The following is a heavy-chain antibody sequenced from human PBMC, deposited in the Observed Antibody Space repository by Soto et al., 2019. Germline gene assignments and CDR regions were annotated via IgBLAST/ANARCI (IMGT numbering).Heavy chain of an antibody. CDR1: GYSFTSYW. V-gene: IGHV5-10-1*01. Sequence: PGESLKISCKGSGYSFTSYWISWVRQMPGKGLEWMGRIDPSDSYTNYSPSFQGHVTISADKSISTAYLQWSSLKASDTAMYYCARHYASGSYYWAWYYWGQGTLVTVSS. CDR2: IDPSDSYT. CDR3: ARHYASGSYYWAWYY. D-gene: IGHD3-10*01. J-gene: IGHJ4*02.